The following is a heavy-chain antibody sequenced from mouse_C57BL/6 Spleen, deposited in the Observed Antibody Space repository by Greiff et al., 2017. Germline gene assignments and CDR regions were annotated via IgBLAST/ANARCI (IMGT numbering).Heavy chain of an antibody. Sequence: QVQLQQSGAELVKPGASVKLSCKASGYTFTSYWMQWVKQRPGQGLEWIGEIDPSDSYTNYNQKFKGKATLTVDTSSSTAYMQLSSLTSEDSAVYYCARPQSGYGSPYYFDYWGQGTTLTVSS. V-gene: IGHV1-50*01. CDR3: ARPQSGYGSPYYFDY. D-gene: IGHD1-1*01. J-gene: IGHJ2*01. CDR1: GYTFTSYW. CDR2: IDPSDSYT.